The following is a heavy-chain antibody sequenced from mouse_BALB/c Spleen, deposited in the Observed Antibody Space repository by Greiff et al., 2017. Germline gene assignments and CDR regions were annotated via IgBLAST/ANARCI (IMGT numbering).Heavy chain of an antibody. Sequence: LVESGGGLVKPGGSLKLSCAASGFTFSSYAMSWVRQTPEKRLEWVATISSGGSYTYYPDSVKGRFTISRDNAKNTLYLQMSSLRSEDTAMYYCARWDGYYVDAMDYWGQGTSVTVSS. V-gene: IGHV5-9-3*01. CDR1: GFTFSSYA. CDR3: ARWDGYYVDAMDY. D-gene: IGHD2-3*01. J-gene: IGHJ4*01. CDR2: ISSGGSYT.